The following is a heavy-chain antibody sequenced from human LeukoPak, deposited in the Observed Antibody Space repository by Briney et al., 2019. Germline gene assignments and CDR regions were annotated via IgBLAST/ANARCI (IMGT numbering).Heavy chain of an antibody. Sequence: PSETLSLTCAVSGGSISSGGYSWSWIRHPPGKGLEWIGYIYHSGSTYYNPSLKSRVTISVDRSKNQFSLKLSSVTAADTAVYYCARAGCSSTSCYLGDNWFDPWGQGTLVTVSS. J-gene: IGHJ5*02. CDR3: ARAGCSSTSCYLGDNWFDP. CDR1: GGSISSGGYS. D-gene: IGHD2-2*01. V-gene: IGHV4-30-2*01. CDR2: IYHSGST.